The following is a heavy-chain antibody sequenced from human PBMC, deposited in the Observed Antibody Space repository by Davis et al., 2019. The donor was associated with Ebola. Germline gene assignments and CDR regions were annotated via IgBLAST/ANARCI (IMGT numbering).Heavy chain of an antibody. D-gene: IGHD2-2*01. J-gene: IGHJ6*04. CDR1: GYTFTTYT. Sequence: AASVKVSCKASGYTFTTYTMHWVRQAPGQRLEWMGWITAGNGNTKYSQKFQGRVTFTRDTSATTAYMELTSLKSEDTAVYYCARGEDIVVVPAATIFYYYYGMDVWGKGTTVTVSS. CDR3: ARGEDIVVVPAATIFYYYYGMDV. V-gene: IGHV1-3*01. CDR2: ITAGNGNT.